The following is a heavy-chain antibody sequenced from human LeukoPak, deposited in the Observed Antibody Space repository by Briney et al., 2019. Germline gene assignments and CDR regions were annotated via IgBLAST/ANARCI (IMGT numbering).Heavy chain of an antibody. J-gene: IGHJ3*02. CDR1: GGSISSGDYY. CDR3: ASRVTYYYDSSGPDSFDI. CDR2: IYYSGST. V-gene: IGHV4-30-4*08. Sequence: SETLSLTCTVSGGSISSGDYYWSWIRQPPGKGLEWIGYIYYSGSTYYNPSLKSRVTISVDTSKNQFSLKLSSVTAADTALYYCASRVTYYYDSSGPDSFDIWGQGTMVTVSS. D-gene: IGHD3-22*01.